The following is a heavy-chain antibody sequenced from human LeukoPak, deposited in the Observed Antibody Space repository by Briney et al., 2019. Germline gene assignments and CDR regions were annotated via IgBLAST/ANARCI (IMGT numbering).Heavy chain of an antibody. CDR1: GFTFSIYA. CDR2: ITRDGDRT. J-gene: IGHJ4*02. CDR3: AKVASYYFDY. V-gene: IGHV3-23*01. Sequence: PGGSLRLSCTASGFTFSIYAMSWVRQAPGKGLEWVSTITRDGDRTYYADSVRGRFTISRDNSKNTLYLQMNSLRAGDTAVYSCAKVASYYFDYWGQGTLVTVSS. D-gene: IGHD1-26*01.